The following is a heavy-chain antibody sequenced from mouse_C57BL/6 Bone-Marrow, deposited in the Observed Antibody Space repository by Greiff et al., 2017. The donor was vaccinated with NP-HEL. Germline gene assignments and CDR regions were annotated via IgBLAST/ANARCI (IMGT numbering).Heavy chain of an antibody. J-gene: IGHJ4*01. CDR1: GFTFSSYA. V-gene: IGHV5-9-1*02. CDR3: TREGDYVLYAMDY. Sequence: EVKLQESGEGLVKPGGSLKLSCAASGFTFSSYAMSWVRQTPEKRLEWVAYISSGGDYIYYADTVKGRFTISRDNARNTLYLQMSSLKSEDTAMYYCTREGDYVLYAMDYWGQGTSVTVSS. CDR2: ISSGGDYI. D-gene: IGHD2-4*01.